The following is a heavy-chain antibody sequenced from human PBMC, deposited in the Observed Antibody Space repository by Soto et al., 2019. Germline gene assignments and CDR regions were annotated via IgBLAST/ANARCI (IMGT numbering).Heavy chain of an antibody. J-gene: IGHJ4*01. CDR2: IFYRGGT. V-gene: IGHV4-59*01. Sequence: QVQLHESGPGLMKPSETLSLTCTVSGDSISTSYWTWVRLPPGKGLQWMGYIFYRGGTAYNPSLKGSVPMPLDISKKQSSLKLSSVTAADAATYLCERLQMAEKVVDQWGHGTLVTVSS. CDR1: GDSISTSY. CDR3: ERLQMAEKVVDQ.